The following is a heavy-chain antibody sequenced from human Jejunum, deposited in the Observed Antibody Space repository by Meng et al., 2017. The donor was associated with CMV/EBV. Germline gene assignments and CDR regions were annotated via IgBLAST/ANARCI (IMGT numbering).Heavy chain of an antibody. V-gene: IGHV3-23*01. D-gene: IGHD2-15*01. Sequence: FSNCARTWVRQAAGKGLEWVSAISGSGGSTHYEDSVKGRFTISRDNPNNTLYLQMNGLRAEDTAKYYCAKATDIVVVVAAYGLDVWGQGTTVTVSS. CDR2: ISGSGGST. J-gene: IGHJ6*02. CDR1: FSNCA. CDR3: AKATDIVVVVAAYGLDV.